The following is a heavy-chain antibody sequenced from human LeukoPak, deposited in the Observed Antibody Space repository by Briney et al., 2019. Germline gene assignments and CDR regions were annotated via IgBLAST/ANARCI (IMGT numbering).Heavy chain of an antibody. Sequence: SETLSLTCAAYGGSFSGYYWSWIRQPPGKGLEWIGEINHSGSTNYNPSLKSRVTISVDTSKNQFSLKLSSVTAADTAVYYCARAAVSYYDFWSGYSGGNWFDPWGQGTLVTVSS. CDR1: GGSFSGYY. V-gene: IGHV4-34*01. J-gene: IGHJ5*02. CDR2: INHSGST. CDR3: ARAAVSYYDFWSGYSGGNWFDP. D-gene: IGHD3-3*01.